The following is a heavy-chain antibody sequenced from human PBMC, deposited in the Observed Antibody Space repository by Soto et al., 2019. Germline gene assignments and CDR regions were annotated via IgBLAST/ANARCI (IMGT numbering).Heavy chain of an antibody. Sequence: PGGSLRLSCEASGFTFSSYAMSWVRQAPGKGLEWVSAIRGSGDNIYYADSVRGRFTISRDNSKNTLDLHMVGLRAEDSAVYFCAKPKYSSSWDDAFDVWGRGTRVTVSS. CDR3: AKPKYSSSWDDAFDV. V-gene: IGHV3-23*01. CDR1: GFTFSSYA. J-gene: IGHJ3*01. D-gene: IGHD2-2*01. CDR2: IRGSGDNI.